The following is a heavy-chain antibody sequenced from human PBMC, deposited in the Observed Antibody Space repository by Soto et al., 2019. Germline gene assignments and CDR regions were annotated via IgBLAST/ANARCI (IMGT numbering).Heavy chain of an antibody. CDR2: ISGSGGST. CDR1: GFTFSSYA. V-gene: IGHV3-23*01. Sequence: PGGSLRLSCAASGFTFSSYAMSWVRQAPGKGLEWVSAISGSGGSTYYADSVKGRFTISRDNSKNTLYLQMNSLRAEDTAVYYCAKGGPVVVAAKRSYYYGMDVWGQGTTVTVSS. CDR3: AKGGPVVVAAKRSYYYGMDV. J-gene: IGHJ6*02. D-gene: IGHD2-15*01.